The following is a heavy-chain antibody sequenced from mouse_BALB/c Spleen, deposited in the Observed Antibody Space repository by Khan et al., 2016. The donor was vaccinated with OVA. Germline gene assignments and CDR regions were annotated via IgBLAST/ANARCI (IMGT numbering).Heavy chain of an antibody. Sequence: EVELVESGGGLVKPGGSLRLSCAASGFTFSSYSMSWVRQTPEKRLEWVATITSGGSYTYSPDSVQGRFTISRDNAKNTLYLQMSSLKSEDTAIYYCTRDRNDYGSSFYFDYWGQGTTLTVPS. D-gene: IGHD1-1*01. CDR1: GFTFSSYS. J-gene: IGHJ2*01. CDR2: ITSGGSYT. CDR3: TRDRNDYGSSFYFDY. V-gene: IGHV5-6-4*01.